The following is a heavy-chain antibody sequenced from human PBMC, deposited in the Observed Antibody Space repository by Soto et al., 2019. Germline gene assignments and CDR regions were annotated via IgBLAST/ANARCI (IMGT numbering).Heavy chain of an antibody. V-gene: IGHV4-61*01. J-gene: IGHJ5*02. D-gene: IGHD4-17*01. Sequence: ETLSLTCTVSGGSVTSGTYFWNWVRQPPGKGLEWIGYISYIGNTDYNPSLKSRVTISVDTSKNQFSLKLNSLTPADTAVYYCGRRNSGGNWFDPWGPGTLVT. CDR2: ISYIGNT. CDR3: GRRNSGGNWFDP. CDR1: GGSVTSGTYF.